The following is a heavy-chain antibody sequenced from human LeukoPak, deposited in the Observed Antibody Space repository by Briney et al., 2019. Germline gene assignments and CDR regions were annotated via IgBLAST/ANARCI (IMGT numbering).Heavy chain of an antibody. V-gene: IGHV3-21*01. J-gene: IGHJ3*02. CDR3: ATVKGIISGRPGAFTI. Sequence: GGSLRLSCEVSGFSLNNVNLNWLRQAPGKGLEWVSAITSSNGHIYDAESVKGRFSISRDNAKNSLYLQMKSLRVDDTAVYYCATVKGIISGRPGAFTISRQGTIVTVSP. CDR1: GFSLNNVN. D-gene: IGHD3-10*01. CDR2: ITSSNGHI.